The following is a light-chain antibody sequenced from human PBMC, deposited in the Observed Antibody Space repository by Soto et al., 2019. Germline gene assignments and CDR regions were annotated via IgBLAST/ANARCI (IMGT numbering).Light chain of an antibody. Sequence: EIELTQSPGTLSLSPGERATLSCRASQSISSSYLTWYQHKPGQAPRLLIYGASSRATGIPDRFSGSGSGTDFTLTISRLEPEDFAVYYCQQYGSSSYTFGQGTQLEIK. CDR3: QQYGSSSYT. CDR1: QSISSSY. J-gene: IGKJ2*01. CDR2: GAS. V-gene: IGKV3-20*01.